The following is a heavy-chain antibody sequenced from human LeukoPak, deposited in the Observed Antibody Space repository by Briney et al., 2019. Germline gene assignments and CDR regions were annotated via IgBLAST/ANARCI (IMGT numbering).Heavy chain of an antibody. J-gene: IGHJ4*02. V-gene: IGHV3-23*01. Sequence: GGSLGLSCAASGFTFSSYAMSWVRQAPGKGLEWVSAISGSGGSTYYADSVKGRFTISRDNSKNTLYLQMNSLRAEDTAVYYCAKFLPTHIVVANYYFDYWGQGTLVTVSS. CDR2: ISGSGGST. CDR1: GFTFSSYA. CDR3: AKFLPTHIVVANYYFDY. D-gene: IGHD2-21*01.